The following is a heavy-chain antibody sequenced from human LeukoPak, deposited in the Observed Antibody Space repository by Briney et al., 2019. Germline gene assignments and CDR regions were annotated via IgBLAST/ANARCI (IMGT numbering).Heavy chain of an antibody. CDR1: GFTFSSYS. J-gene: IGHJ6*02. CDR2: ISSSSSTT. CDR3: ARGGEFCSGGSCPGPTDYGMDV. D-gene: IGHD2-15*01. Sequence: GGSLRLSCAASGFTFSSYSMNWVRQAPGKGLEWVSYISSSSSTTYYADSVKGRFTISRDNSKNTLYLQMNSLRAEDTAVYYCARGGEFCSGGSCPGPTDYGMDVWGQGTTVTVSS. V-gene: IGHV3-48*01.